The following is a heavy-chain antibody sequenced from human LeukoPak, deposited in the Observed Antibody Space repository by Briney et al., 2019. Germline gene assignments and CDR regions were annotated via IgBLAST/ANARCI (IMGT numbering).Heavy chain of an antibody. CDR2: IYYSGTT. D-gene: IGHD3-16*01. V-gene: IGHV4-59*01. CDR1: GGTISSYY. Sequence: PSETLSLTCAASGGTISSYYWSWIRQPPGKGLEWVGYIYYSGTTNYNPSLKSRVTISVDTSKNQFSLKLSSVTAADTAIYYCASSFAYGTFDYWGQGTLVTVSS. CDR3: ASSFAYGTFDY. J-gene: IGHJ4*02.